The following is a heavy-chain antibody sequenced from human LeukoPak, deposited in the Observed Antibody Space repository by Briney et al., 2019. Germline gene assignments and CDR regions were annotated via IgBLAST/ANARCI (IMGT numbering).Heavy chain of an antibody. J-gene: IGHJ4*02. V-gene: IGHV1-8*02. CDR1: GGTFSSYA. D-gene: IGHD6-19*01. CDR2: MNPNSGNT. CDR3: ARDGAVAGNLDY. Sequence: ASVKVSCKASGGTFSSYAISWVRQAPGQGLEWMGWMNPNSGNTGYAQKFQGRVTMTRNTSISTAYMELSSLRSEDTAVYYCARDGAVAGNLDYWGQGTLVTVSS.